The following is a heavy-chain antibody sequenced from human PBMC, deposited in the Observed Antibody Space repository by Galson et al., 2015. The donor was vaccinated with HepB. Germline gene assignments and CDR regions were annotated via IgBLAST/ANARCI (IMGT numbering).Heavy chain of an antibody. V-gene: IGHV1-8*01. CDR2: MNPNSGNT. J-gene: IGHJ1*01. D-gene: IGHD6-13*01. Sequence: SCKASGYTFTSYDINWVRQATGQGLEWMGWMNPNSGNTGYAQKFQGRVTITRDTSASTAYMELSSLRSEDTAVYYCARGPNLYSSSWYLEYFQHWGQGTLVTVSS. CDR1: GYTFTSYD. CDR3: ARGPNLYSSSWYLEYFQH.